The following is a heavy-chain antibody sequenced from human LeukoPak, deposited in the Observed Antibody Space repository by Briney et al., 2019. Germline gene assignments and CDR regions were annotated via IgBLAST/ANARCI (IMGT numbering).Heavy chain of an antibody. Sequence: GGSLRLSCAASGFTLSNYWMGWARQVPRKGLEWVASINRDGGEKHYVDSVEGRFTISRDNAKNSLYLQMNSLKAEDTAVYFCTRNEIWGQGTLVTVSS. CDR2: INRDGGEK. J-gene: IGHJ4*02. CDR1: GFTLSNYW. V-gene: IGHV3-7*01. CDR3: TRNEI.